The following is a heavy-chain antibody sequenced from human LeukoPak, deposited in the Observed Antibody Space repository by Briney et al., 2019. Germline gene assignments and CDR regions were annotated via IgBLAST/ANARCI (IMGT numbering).Heavy chain of an antibody. D-gene: IGHD2-15*01. CDR3: ARDLGGSCYSGCYYYGMDV. CDR1: GFTFSSYS. J-gene: IGHJ6*02. CDR2: VSSSSSTI. V-gene: IGHV3-48*01. Sequence: GGSLRLSCAASGFTFSSYSMNWVRQAPGKGLEWVSYVSSSSSTIYYADSVKGRFTISRDNAKNSLYLQMNSLRAEDTAVYYCARDLGGSCYSGCYYYGMDVWGQGTTVTVSS.